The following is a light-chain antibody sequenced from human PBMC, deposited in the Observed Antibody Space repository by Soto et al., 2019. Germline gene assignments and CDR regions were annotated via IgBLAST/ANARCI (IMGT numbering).Light chain of an antibody. CDR2: EGT. CDR3: CSYAGSSTLV. V-gene: IGLV2-23*01. CDR1: AIDVGTYNL. J-gene: IGLJ3*02. Sequence: QSALTQPASVSGSPGQSITISCTGTAIDVGTYNLVSWYQHHPGKAPELMIYEGTKRPSGVSNRFSGSKSGNTASLTISGLQAEDEADYFCCSYAGSSTLVFGGGTKLTVL.